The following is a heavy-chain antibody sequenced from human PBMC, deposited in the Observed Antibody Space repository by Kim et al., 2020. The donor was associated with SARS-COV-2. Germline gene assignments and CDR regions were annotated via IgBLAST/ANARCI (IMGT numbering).Heavy chain of an antibody. V-gene: IGHV5-10-1*01. Sequence: GESLKISCKGSGYSFTSYWIGWVRQMPGKGLEWMGRIDPSDSYNNYSPSFQGHVTISADKSISTAYLQWSSLKASDTAMYYCASRATLAGPYDYWGQGTLVTVSS. CDR2: IDPSDSYN. J-gene: IGHJ4*02. CDR1: GYSFTSYW. D-gene: IGHD2-15*01. CDR3: ASRATLAGPYDY.